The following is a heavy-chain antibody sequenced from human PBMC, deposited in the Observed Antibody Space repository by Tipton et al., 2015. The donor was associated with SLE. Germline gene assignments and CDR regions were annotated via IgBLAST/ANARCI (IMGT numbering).Heavy chain of an antibody. CDR2: IYDTGTP. CDR1: GGSIHKSFYS. D-gene: IGHD3-10*01. Sequence: TLSLTCSVSGGSIHKSFYSWGWIRQPPGKGLEWIGSIYDTGTPYYNPSLRSRVTISVDTSKNQFSLRLSSVTAADTAVYFCARQGGAGDFFDSWGQGTPVTVSS. V-gene: IGHV4-39*07. J-gene: IGHJ4*02. CDR3: ARQGGAGDFFDS.